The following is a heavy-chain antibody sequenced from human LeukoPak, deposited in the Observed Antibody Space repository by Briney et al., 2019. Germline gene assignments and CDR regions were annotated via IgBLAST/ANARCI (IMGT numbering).Heavy chain of an antibody. D-gene: IGHD5-12*01. J-gene: IGHJ4*02. V-gene: IGHV3-30*02. Sequence: GGSLRLSRAASGFTFSSYGMHWVRQAPGKGLEWVAFIRYDGSNKYYADSVKGRFTISRDNSKNTLYLQMNSLRAEDTAVYYCAKDLESGYDSHDWGQGTLVTVSS. CDR1: GFTFSSYG. CDR2: IRYDGSNK. CDR3: AKDLESGYDSHD.